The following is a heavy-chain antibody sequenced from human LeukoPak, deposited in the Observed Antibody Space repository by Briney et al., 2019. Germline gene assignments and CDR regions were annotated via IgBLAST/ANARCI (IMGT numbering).Heavy chain of an antibody. Sequence: GGSLRLSCAASGFIFTAYSMNWVRQAPGKGLEWVSYMKSDNHDISYADSVKGRFTISRDNAKNSLYLQMNSLRAEDTAVYYCAELGITMIGGVWGKGTTVTISS. J-gene: IGHJ6*04. V-gene: IGHV3-21*05. CDR1: GFIFTAYS. CDR2: MKSDNHDI. CDR3: AELGITMIGGV. D-gene: IGHD3-10*02.